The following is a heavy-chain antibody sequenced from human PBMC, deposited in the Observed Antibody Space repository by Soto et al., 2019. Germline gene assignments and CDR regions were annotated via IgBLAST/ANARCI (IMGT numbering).Heavy chain of an antibody. D-gene: IGHD2-15*01. CDR3: ASALGYCSGGSCYSVDAFDI. V-gene: IGHV1-46*03. J-gene: IGHJ3*02. CDR1: GYTFTRYY. CDR2: INPSGGST. Sequence: VSVKVSCKASGYTFTRYYMHWVRQAPGQGLEWMGIINPSGGSTSYAQKFQGRVTMTRDTSTSTVYMELSSLRSEDTAVYYCASALGYCSGGSCYSVDAFDIWGQGTMVTVS.